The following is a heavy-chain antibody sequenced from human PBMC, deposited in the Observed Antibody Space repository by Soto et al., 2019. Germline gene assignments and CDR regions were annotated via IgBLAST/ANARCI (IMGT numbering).Heavy chain of an antibody. Sequence: EVQLEESGGALVQPGRSLRLSCAASGFTFDDYAMHWVRQVLGKGLEWVSSSSWNIGNIGYADSVKGRFTTSRDNAKNSLYLQMNRLRPEDTDLYYCVRSKGGYSYGTPFDYWGQGTLVTVSS. J-gene: IGHJ4*02. D-gene: IGHD5-18*01. CDR2: SSWNIGNI. CDR3: VRSKGGYSYGTPFDY. V-gene: IGHV3-9*01. CDR1: GFTFDDYA.